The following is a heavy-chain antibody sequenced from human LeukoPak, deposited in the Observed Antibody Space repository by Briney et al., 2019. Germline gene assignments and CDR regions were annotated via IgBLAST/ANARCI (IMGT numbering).Heavy chain of an antibody. CDR3: ARVIGHAPPAIDY. V-gene: IGHV4-59*01. Sequence: SETLSLTCTVSGGSISSYYWSWIRQPPGKGLEWIGYIYYSGSTNYNPSLKSRVTISVDTSKNQFSLKLSSVTAADTAVYYCARVIGHAPPAIDYWGQGTLVTVSS. CDR2: IYYSGST. D-gene: IGHD3-16*02. CDR1: GGSISSYY. J-gene: IGHJ4*02.